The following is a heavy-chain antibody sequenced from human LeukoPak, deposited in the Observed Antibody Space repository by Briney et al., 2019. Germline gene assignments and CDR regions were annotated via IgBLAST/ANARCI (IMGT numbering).Heavy chain of an antibody. Sequence: GGSLRLSCAASGFTFDVYGMSWVRQVPGKGLEWVSGINWNGGSTGYADSVKGRFTISRDNAKNSLYLQMNSLRAEDTALYYCARPMYYNGSGSNFDYWGQGTLVTVSS. V-gene: IGHV3-20*04. CDR1: GFTFDVYG. D-gene: IGHD3-10*01. J-gene: IGHJ4*02. CDR2: INWNGGST. CDR3: ARPMYYNGSGSNFDY.